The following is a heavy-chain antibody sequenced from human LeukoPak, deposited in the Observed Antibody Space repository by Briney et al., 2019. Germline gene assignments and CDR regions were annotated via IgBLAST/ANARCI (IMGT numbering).Heavy chain of an antibody. CDR3: ARLDIVVVPAAIWERGTYYYYYYMDV. J-gene: IGHJ6*03. Sequence: SETLSLTCVVYGGSFSGYYWSWIRQPPGKGLEWIGEINHSGSTNYNPSLKSRVTISVDTSKNQFSLKLSSVTAADTAVYYCARLDIVVVPAAIWERGTYYYYYYMDVWGKGTTVTVSS. CDR2: INHSGST. CDR1: GGSFSGYY. D-gene: IGHD2-2*03. V-gene: IGHV4-34*01.